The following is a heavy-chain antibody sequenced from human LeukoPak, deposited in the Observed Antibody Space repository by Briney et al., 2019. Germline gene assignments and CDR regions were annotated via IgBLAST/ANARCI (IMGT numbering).Heavy chain of an antibody. V-gene: IGHV4-30-4*01. CDR3: ARVIAAAGNYFDY. D-gene: IGHD6-13*01. Sequence: KSSQTLSLTCTVSGGSISSGDYYWSWIRQPPGKGLEWIGYIYYSGSTYYNPSLKSRVTISVDTSKNQFSLKLSSVTAADTAVYYCARVIAAAGNYFDYWGQGTLVTVSS. CDR1: GGSISSGDYY. CDR2: IYYSGST. J-gene: IGHJ4*02.